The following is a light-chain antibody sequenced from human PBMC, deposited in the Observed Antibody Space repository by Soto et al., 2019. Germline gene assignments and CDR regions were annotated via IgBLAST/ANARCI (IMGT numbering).Light chain of an antibody. J-gene: IGKJ5*01. CDR3: QHFGGTTFT. CDR1: QSVSSSY. Sequence: EIVLTQSPGTLSLSPGEGATLSCRASQSVSSSYIAWYQRRPGQTPSLLIYGASTRATGIPDRFRGSGSGTHFTLTISRLEPGDFAVYYCQHFGGTTFTFGQGTRLEIK. CDR2: GAS. V-gene: IGKV3-20*01.